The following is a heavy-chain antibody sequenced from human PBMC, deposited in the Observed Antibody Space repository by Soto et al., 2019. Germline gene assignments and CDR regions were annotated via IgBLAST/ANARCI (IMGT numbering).Heavy chain of an antibody. CDR1: GLTFKNAW. CDR3: DKGVGTLDY. Sequence: EVQLVESGGGLVKPGGSLRLSCAVSGLTFKNAWMNWVRQAPGKGLEWVGRIRSETDGGTTDYGAPVKGRFTMSRDDSKNTLYLQMNSLKTEDTAVYYCDKGVGTLDYWGQGTLVTVSS. CDR2: IRSETDGGTT. V-gene: IGHV3-15*07. J-gene: IGHJ4*02. D-gene: IGHD7-27*01.